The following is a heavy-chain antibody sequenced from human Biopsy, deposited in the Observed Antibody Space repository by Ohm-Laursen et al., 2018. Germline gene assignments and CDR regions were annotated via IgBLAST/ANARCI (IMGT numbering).Heavy chain of an antibody. CDR2: IWYDGSRQ. J-gene: IGHJ6*02. D-gene: IGHD6-25*01. CDR3: ARDGAAGYGLDV. Sequence: SLRLSCAASGFRFDDYAMHWVRQAPGKGLEWVAVIWYDGSRQYYADSVKGRFTISRDNSKNTLYLQMNSLRAEDTAVYYCARDGAAGYGLDVWGQGTTVTVSS. V-gene: IGHV3-33*08. CDR1: GFRFDDYA.